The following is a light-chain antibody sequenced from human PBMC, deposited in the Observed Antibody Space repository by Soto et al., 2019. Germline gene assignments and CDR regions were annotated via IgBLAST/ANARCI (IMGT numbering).Light chain of an antibody. V-gene: IGKV3-20*01. CDR3: QQYGSSPPEIT. Sequence: EIVVTQSPGTLSLSPGERATLSCRASQSVSSSYLAWYQQKPGQAPRLLIYGASSRATGIPDRFSGSGSGTDFTLTISRLEPEDFAVYYCQQYGSSPPEITFGQGTRLEIK. CDR1: QSVSSSY. CDR2: GAS. J-gene: IGKJ5*01.